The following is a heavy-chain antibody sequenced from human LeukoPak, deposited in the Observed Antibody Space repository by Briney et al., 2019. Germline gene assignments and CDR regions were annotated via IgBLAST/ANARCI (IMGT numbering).Heavy chain of an antibody. D-gene: IGHD1-1*01. CDR2: IYHFGTT. Sequence: PSETLSLTCTVSGGSISSGYYWGWIRQPPGKGLEWIGNIYHFGTTYYNPSLKSRVTISVDTSNNQFSLKLSSVTAADTAVYYCARVREDPWNSAPHAFDIWGQGTMVTVSS. J-gene: IGHJ3*02. CDR1: GGSISSGYY. CDR3: ARVREDPWNSAPHAFDI. V-gene: IGHV4-38-2*02.